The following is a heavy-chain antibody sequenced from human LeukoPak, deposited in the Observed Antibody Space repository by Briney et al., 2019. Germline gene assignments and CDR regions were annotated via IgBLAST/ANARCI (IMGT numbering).Heavy chain of an antibody. Sequence: SETLSLTCTVSGGSISSYYWSWIRQPPGKGLEWIGEINHSGSTNYNPSLKSRVTISVDTSKNQFSLKLSSVTAADTAVYYCARFAYSSGWGFDYWGQGTLVTVSS. V-gene: IGHV4-34*01. J-gene: IGHJ4*02. CDR1: GGSISSYY. CDR2: INHSGST. D-gene: IGHD6-19*01. CDR3: ARFAYSSGWGFDY.